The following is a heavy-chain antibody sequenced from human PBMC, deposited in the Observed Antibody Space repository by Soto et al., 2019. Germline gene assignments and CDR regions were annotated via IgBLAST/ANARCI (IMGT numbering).Heavy chain of an antibody. J-gene: IGHJ4*02. D-gene: IGHD3-10*01. Sequence: QVQLQQWGAGLLKPSETLSLTCAVYGGSFSGYYWSWIRQPPGKGLEWIGEINHSGSTNYNPSLKCRVTLSVDTSTNQFSLKLSSVTAADTAVYYCARTPVYGSGSYPYYFDYWGQGTLVTVSS. CDR3: ARTPVYGSGSYPYYFDY. CDR1: GGSFSGYY. CDR2: INHSGST. V-gene: IGHV4-34*01.